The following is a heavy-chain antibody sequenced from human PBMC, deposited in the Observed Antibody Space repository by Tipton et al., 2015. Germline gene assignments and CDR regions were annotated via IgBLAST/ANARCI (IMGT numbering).Heavy chain of an antibody. Sequence: TLSLTCTVSGDSLSTYYWSWIRQSPGKGLEWIGYIYYNGNTKYNPSLKGRVTILVDTSKNQFSLKVNSVTAADTAVYYCARLFYSTSWYWFDPWGQGTLVTVSS. CDR1: GDSLSTYY. V-gene: IGHV4-59*01. J-gene: IGHJ5*02. CDR3: ARLFYSTSWYWFDP. D-gene: IGHD6-13*01. CDR2: IYYNGNT.